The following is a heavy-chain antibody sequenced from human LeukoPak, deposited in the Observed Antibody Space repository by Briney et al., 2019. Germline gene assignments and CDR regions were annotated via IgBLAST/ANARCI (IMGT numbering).Heavy chain of an antibody. J-gene: IGHJ5*02. V-gene: IGHV3-23*01. CDR1: GFTFSSYA. Sequence: GGSLRLSCAASGFTFSSYAMSWVRQAPGKGLEWVSAISGSGGSTYYADSVKGRVTISRDNSKNTLYLQMNSLRAEDTAVYYCAKAGYCSSTGCYINWFDPWGQGTLVTVSS. CDR2: ISGSGGST. CDR3: AKAGYCSSTGCYINWFDP. D-gene: IGHD2-2*02.